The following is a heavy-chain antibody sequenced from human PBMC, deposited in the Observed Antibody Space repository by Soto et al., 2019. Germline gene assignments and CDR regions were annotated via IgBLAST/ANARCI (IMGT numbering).Heavy chain of an antibody. CDR3: ARNPSGQWVVPLYCDL. D-gene: IGHD6-19*01. V-gene: IGHV3-48*03. CDR1: GFSISNYE. J-gene: IGHJ4*02. Sequence: PGGSLRLSCVASGFSISNYEMNWVRQAPGKGLEWVSYISGSGSTVYYADSVKGRFTISRDNAKNSVYLQINTLRVGDTAIYYCARNPSGQWVVPLYCDLWGQGTLVTVSS. CDR2: ISGSGSTV.